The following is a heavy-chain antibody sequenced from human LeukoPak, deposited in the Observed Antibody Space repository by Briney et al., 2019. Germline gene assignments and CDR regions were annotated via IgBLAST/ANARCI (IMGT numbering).Heavy chain of an antibody. V-gene: IGHV4-59*08. CDR1: GGSISSYY. J-gene: IGHJ6*02. CDR2: IYYSGST. D-gene: IGHD1-1*01. CDR3: ARSNWANYYYYGMDV. Sequence: SETLSLTCTVSGGSISSYYWSWIRQPPGKGLEWIGYIYYSGSTNYNPSLKGRVTISVDTSKNQFSLKLSSVTAADTAVYYCARSNWANYYYYGMDVWGQGTTVTVSS.